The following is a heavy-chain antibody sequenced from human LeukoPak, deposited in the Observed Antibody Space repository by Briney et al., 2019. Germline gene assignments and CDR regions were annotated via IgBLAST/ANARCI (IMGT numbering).Heavy chain of an antibody. CDR2: INPSGGST. Sequence: ASVKVSCKASGYTFTSYYMHWVRQAPGQGLEWMGIINPSGGSTSYAQKFQGRVTMTRDTSTSTVYMELSSLRSEDTAVYYCARESYGEYGPRRGYFDLWGRGTLVTVSS. D-gene: IGHD4-17*01. J-gene: IGHJ2*01. CDR3: ARESYGEYGPRRGYFDL. V-gene: IGHV1-46*01. CDR1: GYTFTSYY.